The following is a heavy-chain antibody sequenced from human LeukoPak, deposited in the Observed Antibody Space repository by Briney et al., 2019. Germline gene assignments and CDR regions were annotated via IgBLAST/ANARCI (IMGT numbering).Heavy chain of an antibody. CDR1: GFTFSGYG. V-gene: IGHV3-30*02. Sequence: PGGSLRLSCAASGFTFSGYGMHWVRQAPGKWLEWVAFIRYDGSNKYYADSVKGRFTISRDNSKNTLYLQMNSLRAEDTTVYYCANTGITIFGVVLDLDYWGQGTLVTVSS. CDR2: IRYDGSNK. CDR3: ANTGITIFGVVLDLDY. D-gene: IGHD3-3*01. J-gene: IGHJ4*02.